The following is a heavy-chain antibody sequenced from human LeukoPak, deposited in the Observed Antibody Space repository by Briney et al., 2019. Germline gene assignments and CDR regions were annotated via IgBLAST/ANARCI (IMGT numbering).Heavy chain of an antibody. CDR2: ISLAGQT. J-gene: IGHJ4*02. CDR3: SRESGPFCPFGY. D-gene: IGHD1-26*01. CDR1: GGSISGTNW. Sequence: SGTLSLTCGVSGGSISGTNWWCWVRQPPGQGLEWIGEISLAGQTNYKPSLNGRVTMSLDKSSNQLSLHLTSLTAEDTATYFCSRESGPFCPFGYWGQGTLVIVSS. V-gene: IGHV4-4*02.